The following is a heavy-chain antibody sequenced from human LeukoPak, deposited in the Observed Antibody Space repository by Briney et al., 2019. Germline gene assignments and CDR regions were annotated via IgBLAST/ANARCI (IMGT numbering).Heavy chain of an antibody. CDR1: VDSISGYY. V-gene: IGHV4-59*01. J-gene: IGHJ4*02. Sequence: SEPLTLTCTVSVDSISGYYWSWIRQPPGKGLEWIGYMYYNGDTNYNPSLKSRLTTSFDTSKNQLSPRLSSVNTADTTVYYCAGGKYYFDYWGQGTLVTVSS. CDR2: MYYNGDT. CDR3: AGGKYYFDY.